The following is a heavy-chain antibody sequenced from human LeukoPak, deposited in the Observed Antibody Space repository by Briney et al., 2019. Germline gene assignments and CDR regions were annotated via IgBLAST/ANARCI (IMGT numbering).Heavy chain of an antibody. D-gene: IGHD3-10*01. Sequence: QPGGSLRLSCAASGFTVSSNYMSWVRQFPGKGLEWVSAISGSGGSSYYADSVKGRFTISRDNSKNTLHLQMNSLRAEDTAVYYCAKAPITMVRGANGGAYFDYWGQGTLVTVSS. CDR2: ISGSGGSS. CDR3: AKAPITMVRGANGGAYFDY. CDR1: GFTVSSNY. J-gene: IGHJ4*02. V-gene: IGHV3-23*01.